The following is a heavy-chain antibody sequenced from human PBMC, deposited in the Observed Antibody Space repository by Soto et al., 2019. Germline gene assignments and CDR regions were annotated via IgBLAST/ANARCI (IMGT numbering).Heavy chain of an antibody. D-gene: IGHD3-22*01. CDR3: VRGPDYEGYFDY. CDR1: GTTFSNFA. V-gene: IGHV1-69*12. J-gene: IGHJ4*02. CDR2: IILPFGTP. Sequence: QVRLVQSGAEVKKTGSSVKVSCEASGTTFSNFAIGWVRQAPGQGLEWMGGIILPFGTPNYEQKFQDRVTISADESMTTAYMELRRLRSGDTAVYYCVRGPDYEGYFDYWGQGTLVTVAS.